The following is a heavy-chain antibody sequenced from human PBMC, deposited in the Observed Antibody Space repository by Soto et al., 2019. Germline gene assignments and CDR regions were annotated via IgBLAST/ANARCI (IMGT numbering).Heavy chain of an antibody. CDR2: ISGSGGST. J-gene: IGHJ6*02. CDR1: GFTFSSYA. Sequence: EVQLLESGGGLVQPGGSLRLSCAASGFTFSSYAMSWVRQAPGKGLEWVSAISGSGGSTYYADSVKGRFTISRDNSKNTLYLQMNSLRAEDTAVYYCARARRGYYYGMDGWGQGTTVTVSS. V-gene: IGHV3-23*01. D-gene: IGHD4-17*01. CDR3: ARARRGYYYGMDG.